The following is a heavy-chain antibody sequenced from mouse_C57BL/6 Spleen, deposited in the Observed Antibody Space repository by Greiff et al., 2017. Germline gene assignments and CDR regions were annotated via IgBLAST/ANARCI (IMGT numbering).Heavy chain of an antibody. CDR3: TRTVVATGAMDY. CDR1: GFNIKDYY. J-gene: IGHJ4*01. Sequence: VQLQQSGAELVRPGASVKLSCTASGFNIKDYYMHWVKQRPEQGLEWIGRIDPEDGDTEYAPKFQGKATMTADTSSNTAYLQLSSLTSEDTAVXYCTRTVVATGAMDYWGQGTSVTVSS. V-gene: IGHV14-1*01. CDR2: IDPEDGDT. D-gene: IGHD1-1*01.